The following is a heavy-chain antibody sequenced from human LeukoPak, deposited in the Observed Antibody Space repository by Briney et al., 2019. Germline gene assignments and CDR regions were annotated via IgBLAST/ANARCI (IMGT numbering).Heavy chain of an antibody. J-gene: IGHJ5*02. D-gene: IGHD3-10*01. Sequence: PGGSLRLSCAASGFTFSSYWMYWVRQAPGKGLVWVAHINNDGSRTNYADSVKGRFTVSRDNAKNMLYLQMNSLRVEDTAVYYCARVRGESPRWFDPWGQGTLVTVSS. CDR3: ARVRGESPRWFDP. CDR2: INNDGSRT. CDR1: GFTFSSYW. V-gene: IGHV3-74*01.